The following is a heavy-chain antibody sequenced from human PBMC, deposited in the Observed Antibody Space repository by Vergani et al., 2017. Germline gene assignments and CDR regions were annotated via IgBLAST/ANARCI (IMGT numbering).Heavy chain of an antibody. CDR1: GFTFSTYA. Sequence: QVQLVESGGGVVQPGRSLRLSCTSSGFTFSTYAMHWVRQAPGKGLEWVAIIYYDGSKKYYADSVKGRFTISRDNSRNTLDLLMSSLRAEDTAIYYCVREGSYCGSTTCRNPSYVYYYHMDVWGEGTTSPSP. V-gene: IGHV3-33*01. J-gene: IGHJ6*03. CDR2: IYYDGSKK. D-gene: IGHD2-21*01. CDR3: VREGSYCGSTTCRNPSYVYYYHMDV.